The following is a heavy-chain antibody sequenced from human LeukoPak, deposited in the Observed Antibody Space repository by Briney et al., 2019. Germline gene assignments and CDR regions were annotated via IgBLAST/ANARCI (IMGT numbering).Heavy chain of an antibody. CDR3: ARMGAGFGELLTPYYYYYYMDV. CDR2: ISSSSSTT. D-gene: IGHD3-10*01. J-gene: IGHJ6*03. V-gene: IGHV3-48*04. CDR1: GFTFSSYS. Sequence: GGSLRLSCAAPGFTFSSYSMNWVRQAPGKGLEWVSYISSSSSTTYYADSVKGRFTISRDNAKNSLYLQMNSLRAEDTAVYYCARMGAGFGELLTPYYYYYYMDVWGKGTTVTISS.